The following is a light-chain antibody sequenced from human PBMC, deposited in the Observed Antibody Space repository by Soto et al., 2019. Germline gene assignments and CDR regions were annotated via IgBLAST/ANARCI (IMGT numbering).Light chain of an antibody. J-gene: IGLJ2*01. CDR2: EVS. Sequence: QSALTQPPSASGSPGQSVTISCTGTSNDVGNYNYVSWYQQHPGKAPKVLISEVSKRPSGVPDRFSGSKSGNMASLTVSGRQAEDEADYYCSSYSGTNNLLIFGGGTKLTVL. CDR3: SSYSGTNNLLI. CDR1: SNDVGNYNY. V-gene: IGLV2-8*01.